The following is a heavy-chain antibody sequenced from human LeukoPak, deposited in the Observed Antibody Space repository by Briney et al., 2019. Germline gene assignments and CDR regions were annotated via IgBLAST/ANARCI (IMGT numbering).Heavy chain of an antibody. Sequence: PGGSLRLSCAASGFTFSSYWMSWVRQAPGKGLEWVANIKHDGREKYFVDSVKDRFTISRDNARDSLYLQLNGLRAEDTAVYYCARDSTSFFDNWGHSSYYLDVWGKGTTVTVS. J-gene: IGHJ6*03. V-gene: IGHV3-7*01. CDR2: IKHDGREK. CDR3: ARDSTSFFDNWGHSSYYLDV. D-gene: IGHD7-27*01. CDR1: GFTFSSYW.